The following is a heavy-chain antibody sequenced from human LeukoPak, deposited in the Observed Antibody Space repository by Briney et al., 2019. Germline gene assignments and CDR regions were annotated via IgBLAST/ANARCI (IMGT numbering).Heavy chain of an antibody. CDR1: GGSISYYF. CDR3: VRQKAVNADLEY. CDR2: SHYSGSN. Sequence: SETLSLTCTVSGGSISYYFWSWFRQSPGKTLEWIGNSHYSGSNTYNPSLESRLSMSVDTSKNQFSLTLRSATAADTAVYYCVRQKAVNADLEYWCQGTLVTVAS. J-gene: IGHJ4*02. D-gene: IGHD6-19*01. V-gene: IGHV4-59*08.